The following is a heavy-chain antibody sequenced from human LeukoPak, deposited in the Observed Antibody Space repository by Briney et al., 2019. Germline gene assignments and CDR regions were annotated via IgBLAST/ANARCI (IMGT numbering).Heavy chain of an antibody. CDR3: ARVGYGSGSYRLSYYFDY. V-gene: IGHV4-34*01. CDR2: INHSGST. D-gene: IGHD3-10*01. Sequence: PSEALSLTCAVYGGSFSGYYWSWIRQPPGKGLEWIGEINHSGSTNCNPSLKSRVTISVDTSKNQFSLKLSSVTAADTAVYYCARVGYGSGSYRLSYYFDYWGQGTLVTVSS. CDR1: GGSFSGYY. J-gene: IGHJ4*02.